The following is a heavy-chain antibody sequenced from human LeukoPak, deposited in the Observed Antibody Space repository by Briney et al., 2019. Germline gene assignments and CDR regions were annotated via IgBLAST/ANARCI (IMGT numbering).Heavy chain of an antibody. CDR2: IYHSGST. D-gene: IGHD6-19*01. V-gene: IGHV4-38-2*02. J-gene: IGHJ4*02. Sequence: PSEALSLTCTVSGYSISSGYYWGWIRQPPVKGLEWIGSIYHSGSTYYNPSLKSRVTISVDTSKNQFSLKLSSVTAADTAVYYCARDRGDSGWYIGYWGQGTLVTVSS. CDR1: GYSISSGYY. CDR3: ARDRGDSGWYIGY.